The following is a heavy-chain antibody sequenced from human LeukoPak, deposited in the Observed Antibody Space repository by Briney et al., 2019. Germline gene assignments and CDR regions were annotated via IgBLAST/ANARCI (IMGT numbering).Heavy chain of an antibody. D-gene: IGHD6-19*01. CDR2: IYYSGST. CDR3: ARRYSSGWYENYFDY. Sequence: PETLSLTCTVSGGSISSYYWSWIRQPPGKGLEWIGYIYYSGSTNYNPSLKSRVTISVDTSKNQFSLKLSSVTAADTAVYYCARRYSSGWYENYFDYWGQGTLVTVSS. J-gene: IGHJ4*02. CDR1: GGSISSYY. V-gene: IGHV4-59*08.